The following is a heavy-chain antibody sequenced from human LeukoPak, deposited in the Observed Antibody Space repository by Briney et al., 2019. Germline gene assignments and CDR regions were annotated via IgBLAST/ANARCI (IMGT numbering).Heavy chain of an antibody. CDR2: IYYSGTT. Sequence: PSETLSLTCIVSGGSISSSSYNWGWIRQPPGKGLEWIGSIYYSGTTYYNPSLQSRLTISVDTSKNQFSLNLSSVTAADTAVYCCARHDRIIASPLVWGQGILVTVSS. V-gene: IGHV4-39*01. D-gene: IGHD2/OR15-2a*01. J-gene: IGHJ4*02. CDR3: ARHDRIIASPLV. CDR1: GGSISSSSYN.